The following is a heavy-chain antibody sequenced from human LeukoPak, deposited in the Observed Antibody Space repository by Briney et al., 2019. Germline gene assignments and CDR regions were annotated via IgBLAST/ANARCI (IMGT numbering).Heavy chain of an antibody. CDR2: IYPGDSDT. J-gene: IGHJ5*02. D-gene: IGHD6-6*01. CDR3: ARLSSSSGGWFDP. Sequence: GESLNISCKSSGNSFTSYWIGWVRQMPGKGLEWMGIIYPGDSDTRYSPSFQGQVTISADKSISTAYLQWSSLKASDTAMYYRARLSSSSGGWFDPWGQGTLVTVSS. CDR1: GNSFTSYW. V-gene: IGHV5-51*01.